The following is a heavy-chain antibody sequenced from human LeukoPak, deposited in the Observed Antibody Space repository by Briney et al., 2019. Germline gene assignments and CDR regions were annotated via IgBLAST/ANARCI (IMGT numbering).Heavy chain of an antibody. D-gene: IGHD5-18*01. CDR1: GGSISSGSYY. V-gene: IGHV4-61*02. Sequence: SQTLSLTCTVSGGSISSGSYYWSWIRQPAGKGLEWIGRIYTSGSTNYNPSLKSRVTISVDTSKNQFSLKLSSVTAADTAVYYCARHARVYSYGSNWFDPWGQGTLVTVSS. CDR3: ARHARVYSYGSNWFDP. J-gene: IGHJ5*02. CDR2: IYTSGST.